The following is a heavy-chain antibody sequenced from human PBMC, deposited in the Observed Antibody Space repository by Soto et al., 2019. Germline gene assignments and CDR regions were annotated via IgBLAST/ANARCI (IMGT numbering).Heavy chain of an antibody. CDR2: ISSSSSYI. J-gene: IGHJ4*02. Sequence: TGGSLRLSCAASGFTFSSYSMNWVRQAPGKGLEWVSSISSSSSYIYYADSVKGRFTISRDNAKNSLYLQMNSLRAEDTAVYYCARDRRYYDSSGYYFDYWGQGTLVTVSS. CDR1: GFTFSSYS. CDR3: ARDRRYYDSSGYYFDY. V-gene: IGHV3-21*01. D-gene: IGHD3-22*01.